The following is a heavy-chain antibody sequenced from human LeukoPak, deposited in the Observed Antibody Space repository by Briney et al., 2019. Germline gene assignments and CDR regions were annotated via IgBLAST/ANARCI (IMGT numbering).Heavy chain of an antibody. CDR2: IYTSGST. V-gene: IGHV4-61*02. CDR3: ARDEHSSGWYYFDY. Sequence: SETLSLTCTVSGGSISSGSYYWSWIRQPAGKGLEWIGRIYTSGSTNYNPSLKGRVTISVDTSKNQFSLKLSSVTAADTAVYYCARDEHSSGWYYFDYWGQGTLVTVSS. D-gene: IGHD6-19*01. CDR1: GGSISSGSYY. J-gene: IGHJ4*02.